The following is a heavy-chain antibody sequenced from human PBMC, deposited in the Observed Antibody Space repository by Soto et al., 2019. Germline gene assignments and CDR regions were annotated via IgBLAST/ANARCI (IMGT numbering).Heavy chain of an antibody. CDR3: SILGGVGYGELLLNNLDY. J-gene: IGHJ4*02. CDR2: ISYDGSNK. D-gene: IGHD3-10*01. V-gene: IGHV3-30*03. CDR1: GFTFSSYG. Sequence: QVQLVESGGGVVQPGRSLRLSCAASGFTFSSYGMHWVRQAPGKGLEWVAVISYDGSNKYYADSVKGRFTISRDNSKNTLYLQMNSLRAADTAVYYSSILGGVGYGELLLNNLDYWGQGTLVTVSS.